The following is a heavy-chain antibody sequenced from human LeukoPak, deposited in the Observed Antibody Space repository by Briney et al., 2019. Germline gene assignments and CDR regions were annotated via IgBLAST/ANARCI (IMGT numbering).Heavy chain of an antibody. D-gene: IGHD5-12*01. Sequence: ASVKVSCKASGYTFTGHYMHWVRQAPGQGLEWMGWIYPTNGGTNYAHKFQSRGTKHGDTSITTAFMELNILKSDDTAVYYCVRDGYSGGAFDIWGQGTMVTVSS. CDR3: VRDGYSGGAFDI. J-gene: IGHJ3*02. CDR2: IYPTNGGT. V-gene: IGHV1-2*02. CDR1: GYTFTGHY.